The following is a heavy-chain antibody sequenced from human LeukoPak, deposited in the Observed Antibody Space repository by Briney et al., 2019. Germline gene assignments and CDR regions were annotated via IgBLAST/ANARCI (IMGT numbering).Heavy chain of an antibody. D-gene: IGHD3-22*01. J-gene: IGHJ4*02. CDR2: ITWNGGSI. V-gene: IGHV3-9*01. Sequence: AGGSLRVSCAASGFTFADYAMHWVRQAPGKGLEWVSGITWNGGSIGHADSVKGRFTISRDNAKNSLYLQMNSLRAEDTAMYYCAKSGESSGYYYSDYWGQGTLVTVSS. CDR3: AKSGESSGYYYSDY. CDR1: GFTFADYA.